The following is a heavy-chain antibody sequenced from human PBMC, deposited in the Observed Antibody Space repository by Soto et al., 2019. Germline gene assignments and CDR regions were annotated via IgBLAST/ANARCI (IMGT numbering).Heavy chain of an antibody. V-gene: IGHV1-69*01. CDR2: VIPLFDTA. Sequence: QVQVVQYGAEVKKPGSSVKVSCKVSGGIFTNNAISWVRQAPGQGVEWLGGVIPLFDTAYYAQIFRGRLSISADGATTTADMELGGLTSADTAVYFCATGGHNDGYNFYHGMDVWGQGTTVTVS. CDR3: ATGGHNDGYNFYHGMDV. D-gene: IGHD5-18*01. J-gene: IGHJ6*02. CDR1: GGIFTNNA.